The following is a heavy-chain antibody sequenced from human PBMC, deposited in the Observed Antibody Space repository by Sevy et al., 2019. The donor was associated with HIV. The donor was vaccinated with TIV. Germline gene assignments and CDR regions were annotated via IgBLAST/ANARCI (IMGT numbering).Heavy chain of an antibody. Sequence: SETLSLTCTVSGGSISSYFWSWIRQPPGKGLEWFGYIYYNGNTNYNPSLKSRVAVSMDTYKNQFSLKLYSVTAADTAVYYCAKGRTWYSDVDYWGQGTLVTVSS. D-gene: IGHD6-13*01. CDR1: GGSISSYF. CDR2: IYYNGNT. CDR3: AKGRTWYSDVDY. V-gene: IGHV4-59*12. J-gene: IGHJ4*02.